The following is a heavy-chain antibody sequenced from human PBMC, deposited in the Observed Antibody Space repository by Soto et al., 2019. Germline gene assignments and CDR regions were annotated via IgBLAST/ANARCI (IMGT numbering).Heavy chain of an antibody. D-gene: IGHD3-22*01. CDR2: ISYDGSNK. J-gene: IGHJ6*02. V-gene: IGHV3-30*03. CDR3: ARGLKYYSDTSQARRFALDV. CDR1: GFTFSDFG. Sequence: PGGSLRLSCAASGFTFSDFGMHWVRQTPGKGLEWVTVISYDGSNKYYADSVKGRFTISRDNSKNTLSLQMNNLRAEDTAVYYCARGLKYYSDTSQARRFALDVWGQGTTVTSP.